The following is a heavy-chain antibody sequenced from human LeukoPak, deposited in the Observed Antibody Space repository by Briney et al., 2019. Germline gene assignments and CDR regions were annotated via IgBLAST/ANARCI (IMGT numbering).Heavy chain of an antibody. J-gene: IGHJ4*02. CDR2: IKNKTDGGTT. Sequence: GGSLRLSCAASGFTFSNAWMSWVRQAPGKGLEWVGRIKNKTDGGTTDYAAPVKGRFTISRDDSKNTLYMQMNSLKTEDTAVYYCTTVTEHYESSGWLFDYWGQGTLVTVSS. CDR3: TTVTEHYESSGWLFDY. D-gene: IGHD3-22*01. V-gene: IGHV3-15*01. CDR1: GFTFSNAW.